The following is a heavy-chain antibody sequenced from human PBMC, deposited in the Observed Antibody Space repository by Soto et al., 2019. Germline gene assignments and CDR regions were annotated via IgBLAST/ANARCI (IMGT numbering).Heavy chain of an antibody. CDR3: SYGSGSYYYYGMDV. CDR1: GGSISSSNW. CDR2: IYHGGST. V-gene: IGHV4-4*02. Sequence: SETLSLTCAVYGGSISSSNWWSWVRQPPGKGLEWIGEIYHGGSTNYNPSLKSRVTISVDKSKNQFSLKLSSVTAADTAMYYCSYGSGSYYYYGMDVWGQGTTVTVSS. J-gene: IGHJ6*02. D-gene: IGHD3-10*01.